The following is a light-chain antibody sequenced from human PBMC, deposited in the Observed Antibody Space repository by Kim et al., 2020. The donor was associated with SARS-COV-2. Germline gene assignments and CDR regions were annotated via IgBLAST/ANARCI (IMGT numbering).Light chain of an antibody. Sequence: FERTQDPAVSVALGQTVRITCQGDSLRSYYATWYQQKPGQAPIVVIYGKNNRPSGIPDRFSGSSSGDTASLTITGTQAGDEADYYCNSRGSNDNVLFGGGTQLTV. CDR1: SLRSYY. CDR2: GKN. V-gene: IGLV3-19*01. J-gene: IGLJ2*01. CDR3: NSRGSNDNVL.